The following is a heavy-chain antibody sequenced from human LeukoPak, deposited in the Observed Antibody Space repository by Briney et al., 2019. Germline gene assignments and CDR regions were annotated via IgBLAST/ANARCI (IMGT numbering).Heavy chain of an antibody. Sequence: GGSLRLSCAASGFSYSTHWMSWFRQAPGKGLEWVALIKQDGSVIHYVDSVKGRFTISRDNAKNSLSLQMNSLRADDTAVYYCAGDEGWTFDIWGQGTKVTVSS. V-gene: IGHV3-7*01. CDR1: GFSYSTHW. D-gene: IGHD5-24*01. J-gene: IGHJ3*02. CDR2: IKQDGSVI. CDR3: AGDEGWTFDI.